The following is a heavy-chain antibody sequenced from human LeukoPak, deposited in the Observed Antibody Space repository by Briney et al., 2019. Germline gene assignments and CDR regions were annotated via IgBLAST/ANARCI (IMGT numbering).Heavy chain of an antibody. J-gene: IGHJ4*02. CDR3: AKVRGTYSSGYFFDY. Sequence: PGGSLRLSCATSGFTFISHEMSWLRQAPGKGLQWIAYISSRADTIYYAESVKGRFTISRDNAKKSLDLQMNSLRAEDTAFYYCAKVRGTYSSGYFFDYWGQGTLVTVSS. V-gene: IGHV3-48*03. CDR2: ISSRADTI. D-gene: IGHD6-19*01. CDR1: GFTFISHE.